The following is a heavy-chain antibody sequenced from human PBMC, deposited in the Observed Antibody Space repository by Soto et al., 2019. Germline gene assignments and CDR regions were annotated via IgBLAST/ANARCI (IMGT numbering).Heavy chain of an antibody. CDR2: IRIGGNST. J-gene: IGHJ4*02. Sequence: PGGPMRLSCAASGFTFSSYAMSWVRQAPGKGLEWVAIIRIGGNSTHYADSVKGRFTISRDNSKNTLYLQMNSLRTEDTAVYYCTTLEIFDYWGQGALVTVSS. CDR1: GFTFSSYA. V-gene: IGHV3-23*01. CDR3: TTLEIFDY.